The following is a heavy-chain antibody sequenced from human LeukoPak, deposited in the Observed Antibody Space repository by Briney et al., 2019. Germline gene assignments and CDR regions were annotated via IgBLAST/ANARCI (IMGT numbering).Heavy chain of an antibody. CDR3: ARVRYYDFWSGYYTGYYYMDV. V-gene: IGHV4-59*01. CDR2: IYYSGST. D-gene: IGHD3-3*01. J-gene: IGHJ6*03. CDR1: GGSISSYY. Sequence: SETLSLTCTVSGGSISSYYWSWIRQPPGKGLEWIGYIYYSGSTNYNPSLKSRVTISVDTSKNQFSLKLSSVTAADTAVYYCARVRYYDFWSGYYTGYYYMDVWGKGTTVTVSS.